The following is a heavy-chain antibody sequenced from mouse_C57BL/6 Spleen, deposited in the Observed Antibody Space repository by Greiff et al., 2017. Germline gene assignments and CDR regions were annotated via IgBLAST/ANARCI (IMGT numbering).Heavy chain of an antibody. CDR1: GYAFTNYL. CDR2: INPGSGGT. CDR3: AREDYYGSSRSMDY. Sequence: QVQLQQSGAELVRPGTSVKVSCKASGYAFTNYLIEWVKQRPGQGLEWIGVINPGSGGTNYNEKFKGKATLTADKSSSTAYMQLSSLTSEDSAVYFCAREDYYGSSRSMDYWGKGTSVTVSS. V-gene: IGHV1-54*01. J-gene: IGHJ4*01. D-gene: IGHD1-1*01.